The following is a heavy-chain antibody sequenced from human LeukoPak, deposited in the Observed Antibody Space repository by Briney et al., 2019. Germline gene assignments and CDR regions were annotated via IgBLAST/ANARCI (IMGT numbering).Heavy chain of an antibody. V-gene: IGHV3-74*01. CDR1: GFIFNTYW. J-gene: IGHJ4*02. Sequence: QTGGSLRLSCAASGFIFNTYWMHWVRQAPGKGLVSVSRINYDGSSTTYADSVKGRFTISRDNVKNTLYLQMNSLRAEDTAVYYCAIMYNYGSDDCWGQGTLVTVSS. D-gene: IGHD3-16*01. CDR2: INYDGSST. CDR3: AIMYNYGSDDC.